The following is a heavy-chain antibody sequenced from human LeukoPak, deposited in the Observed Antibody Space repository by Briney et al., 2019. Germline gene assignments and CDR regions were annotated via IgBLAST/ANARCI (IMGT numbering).Heavy chain of an antibody. D-gene: IGHD3-22*01. CDR1: GGSISSSTYC. CDR3: ARLTDDSSGYVDY. CDR2: IYYSGST. V-gene: IGHV4-39*01. J-gene: IGHJ4*02. Sequence: SETLSLTCTVSGGSISSSTYCWGWIRQPPGKGLEWIGSIYYSGSTTYNSSLRSRVTISEDTSKNQFSLKLSSVTAADTALYYCARLTDDSSGYVDYWGQGILVTVSS.